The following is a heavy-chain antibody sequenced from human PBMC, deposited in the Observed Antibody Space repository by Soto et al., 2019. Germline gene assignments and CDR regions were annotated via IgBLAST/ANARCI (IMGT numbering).Heavy chain of an antibody. J-gene: IGHJ5*02. D-gene: IGHD5-18*01. Sequence: ASVKVSCKASGYTFTNNGVSWVRQATGQGLEWMGWMNPGSGDTGYAQKFQGRVTMTRDISIATAYMELNSLTSEDTAIYYCARMESFGSLNWFDPWGQGTLVTV. CDR2: MNPGSGDT. V-gene: IGHV1-8*02. CDR1: GYTFTNNG. CDR3: ARMESFGSLNWFDP.